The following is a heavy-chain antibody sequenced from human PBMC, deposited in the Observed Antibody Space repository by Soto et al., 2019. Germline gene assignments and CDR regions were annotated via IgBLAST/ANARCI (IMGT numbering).Heavy chain of an antibody. V-gene: IGHV3-23*01. J-gene: IGHJ2*01. D-gene: IGHD2-15*01. CDR2: ISFSDGGT. CDR1: GFTFSSYA. CDR3: LKGDRILGRRYFDL. Sequence: EEQLLESGGGLIQPGGSLRLACAASGFTFSSYAMTWVRQAPGTGLEWVSSISFSDGGTYYADSVKGRLTISRDNSKNTLFLQMTSLRVEDTAVYYCLKGDRILGRRYFDLWGRGTRVTVSS.